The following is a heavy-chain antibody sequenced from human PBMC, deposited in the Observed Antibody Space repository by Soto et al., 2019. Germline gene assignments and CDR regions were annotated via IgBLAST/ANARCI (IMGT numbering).Heavy chain of an antibody. Sequence: SETLSLTCTVSGGSISSYYWSWIRQPPGKGLEWIGYIYYSGSTNYNPSLRSRVTISVDTSKNQFSLKLSSVTAADTAVYYCARRCYGDYEYYFDYWGQGTLVTVSS. CDR3: ARRCYGDYEYYFDY. CDR2: IYYSGST. V-gene: IGHV4-59*08. CDR1: GGSISSYY. J-gene: IGHJ4*02. D-gene: IGHD4-17*01.